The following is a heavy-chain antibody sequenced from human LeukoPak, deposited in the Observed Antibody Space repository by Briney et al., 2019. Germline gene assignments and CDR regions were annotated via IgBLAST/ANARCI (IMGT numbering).Heavy chain of an antibody. CDR3: ARETLRGMDV. V-gene: IGHV3-53*01. D-gene: IGHD2/OR15-2a*01. CDR2: IYSGGST. Sequence: PGGSLRLSCAASGFTVSSNYMSWVRQAPGKGLEWVSVIYSGGSTNYADSVKGRFTISRGNSKNTLYLQMNSLRAEDTAVYYCARETLRGMDVWGQGTTVTVSS. J-gene: IGHJ6*02. CDR1: GFTVSSNY.